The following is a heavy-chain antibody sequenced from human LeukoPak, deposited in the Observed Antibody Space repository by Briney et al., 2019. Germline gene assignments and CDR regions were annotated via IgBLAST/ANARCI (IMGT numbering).Heavy chain of an antibody. J-gene: IGHJ3*02. CDR3: ARSGKLRRRAFDI. Sequence: PSETLSLTCAVYGGSFSGYYWSWIRQPPGKGLEWIGEINHSGSTNYNPSLKSRVTISVDTAKNQFSLKLSSVTAADTAVYYCARSGKLRRRAFDIWGQGTMVTVSS. CDR2: INHSGST. CDR1: GGSFSGYY. D-gene: IGHD1-26*01. V-gene: IGHV4-34*01.